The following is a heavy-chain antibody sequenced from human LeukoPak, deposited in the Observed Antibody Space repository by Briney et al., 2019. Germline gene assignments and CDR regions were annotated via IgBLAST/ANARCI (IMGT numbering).Heavy chain of an antibody. J-gene: IGHJ5*02. CDR1: GFTFSSYG. Sequence: GGSLRLSCAASGFTFSSYGMHWVRQAPGKGLEWVAVIWYDGSNKYYADSVKGRFTISRDNSKNTLYLQMNSLSAEDTAVYYCAREWRAVAGTGWFDPWGQGTLVTVSS. D-gene: IGHD6-19*01. V-gene: IGHV3-33*01. CDR3: AREWRAVAGTGWFDP. CDR2: IWYDGSNK.